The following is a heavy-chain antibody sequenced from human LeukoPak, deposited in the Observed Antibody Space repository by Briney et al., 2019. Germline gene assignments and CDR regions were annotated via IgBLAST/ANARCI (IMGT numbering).Heavy chain of an antibody. CDR3: ARAGSGWYAL. CDR2: INPNSGGT. CDR1: GYTFTSYD. V-gene: IGHV1-2*02. D-gene: IGHD6-19*01. Sequence: ASVKVSCKASGYTFTSYDINWVRQATGQGLEWMGWINPNSGGTNYAQKFQGRVTMTRDTSISTAYMELSRLRSDDTAVYYCARAGSGWYALWGQGTLVTVSS. J-gene: IGHJ4*02.